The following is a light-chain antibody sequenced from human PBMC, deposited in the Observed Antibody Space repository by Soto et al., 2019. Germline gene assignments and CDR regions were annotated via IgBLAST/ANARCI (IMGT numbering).Light chain of an antibody. J-gene: IGKJ4*01. CDR2: TAS. CDR3: QQLYTYPLT. V-gene: IGKV1-9*01. Sequence: DIQLTQSPSFLSASVGDRVTVTCRASQGINSYLAWYQQKPGKAPNLLIYTASNLQSGVPSRFSGSGSGTEFTLTITSLQPEDFASYYCQQLYTYPLTFGGGTKVDIK. CDR1: QGINSY.